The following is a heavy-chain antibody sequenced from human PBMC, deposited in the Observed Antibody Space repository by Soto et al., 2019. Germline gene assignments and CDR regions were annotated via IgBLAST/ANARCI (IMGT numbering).Heavy chain of an antibody. J-gene: IGHJ6*03. CDR3: AVRGYSGYRGTYYYYYMDV. CDR1: GGSISSYY. Sequence: SETLSLTCTVSGGSISSYYWSWIRQPPGKGLEWIGYIYYSGSTNYNPSLKSRVTISVDTSKNQFSLKLSSVTAADTAVYYCAVRGYSGYRGTYYYYYMDVWGKGTTVTVSS. CDR2: IYYSGST. V-gene: IGHV4-59*01. D-gene: IGHD5-12*01.